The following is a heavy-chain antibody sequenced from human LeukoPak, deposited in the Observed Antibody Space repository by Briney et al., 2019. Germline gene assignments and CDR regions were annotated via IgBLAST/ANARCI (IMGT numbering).Heavy chain of an antibody. V-gene: IGHV1-69*02. Sequence: GASVKVSCKASGGTFSSYTISWVRQAPGQGLEWMGRIIPILGIANYAQKFQGRVTITADKSTSTAYVELSSLRSEDTAVYYCARASPVGSGYYYFDYWGQGTLVTVSS. CDR1: GGTFSSYT. D-gene: IGHD3-22*01. CDR3: ARASPVGSGYYYFDY. CDR2: IIPILGIA. J-gene: IGHJ4*02.